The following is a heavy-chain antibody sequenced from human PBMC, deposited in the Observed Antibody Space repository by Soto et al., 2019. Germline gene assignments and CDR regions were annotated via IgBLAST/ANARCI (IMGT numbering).Heavy chain of an antibody. Sequence: QLQLQESGPGLVKPSETLSLTCTVPGDSISSSRYYWAWVRQPPGKGLEWIGSTYYRGSTYYSPSLKSRVTISVDTSKNQFSLKLSSVTAADTAVYYCARHLHPTTGYCPSTSCYHFDYWGQGTLVTVSS. CDR2: TYYRGST. CDR3: ARHLHPTTGYCPSTSCYHFDY. CDR1: GDSISSSRYY. J-gene: IGHJ4*02. V-gene: IGHV4-39*01. D-gene: IGHD2-2*01.